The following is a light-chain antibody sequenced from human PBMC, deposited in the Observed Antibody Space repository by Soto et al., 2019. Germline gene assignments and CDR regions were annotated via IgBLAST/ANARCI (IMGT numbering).Light chain of an antibody. J-gene: IGKJ2*01. CDR1: QSINNW. CDR3: QQYDSDSST. Sequence: DIQMTQSPSTLSASVGDRVTITCRASQSINNWLAWYQQKPGKAPKLLNYEASRLLSAVPSRFSGSGYGTEFTLPISSLQPDDFADYYCQQYDSDSSTFGQGTKLDI. V-gene: IGKV1-5*03. CDR2: EAS.